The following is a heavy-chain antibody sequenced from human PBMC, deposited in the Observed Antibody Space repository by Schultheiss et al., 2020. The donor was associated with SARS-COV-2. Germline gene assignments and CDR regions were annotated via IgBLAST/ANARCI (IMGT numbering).Heavy chain of an antibody. CDR3: ARIPGAWGWFDP. D-gene: IGHD3-16*01. V-gene: IGHV1-2*02. CDR1: GYTFTSYY. Sequence: GESLKISCKASGYTFTSYYMHWVRQAPGQGLEWMGWINPNSGGTNYAQKFQGRVTMTRDTSISTAYMELSRLRSDDTAVYYCARIPGAWGWFDPWGQGTLVTVSS. J-gene: IGHJ5*02. CDR2: INPNSGGT.